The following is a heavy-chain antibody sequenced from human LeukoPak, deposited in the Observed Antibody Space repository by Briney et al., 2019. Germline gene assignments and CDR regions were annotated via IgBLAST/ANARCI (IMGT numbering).Heavy chain of an antibody. CDR1: GDSVSSNSAA. CDR2: TYYRSTWYN. CDR3: ARRLTQYDCFDP. V-gene: IGHV6-1*01. D-gene: IGHD2-2*01. J-gene: IGHJ5*02. Sequence: SQTLSLTCVISGDSVSSNSAAWNWIRQSPSRGLEWLGRTYYRSTWYNDYAVSVRGRITVNPDTSKNQFSLHLNSVTPEDTAVYYCARRLTQYDCFDPWGQGILVTVSS.